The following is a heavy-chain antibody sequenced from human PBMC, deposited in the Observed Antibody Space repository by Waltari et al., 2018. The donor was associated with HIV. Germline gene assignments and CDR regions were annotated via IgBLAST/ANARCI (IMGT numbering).Heavy chain of an antibody. J-gene: IGHJ5*02. CDR2: IYTSGST. V-gene: IGHV4-61*02. CDR3: ARTYCSSTSCYGGANWFDP. D-gene: IGHD2-2*01. Sequence: QVQLQESGPGLVKPSQTLSLTCTVSGGSISSGSYSWSWIRQPAGKGLAWIGRIYTSGSTNYNPSLKSRVTISVDTSKNQFSLKLSSVTAADTAVYYCARTYCSSTSCYGGANWFDPWGQGTLVTVSS. CDR1: GGSISSGSYS.